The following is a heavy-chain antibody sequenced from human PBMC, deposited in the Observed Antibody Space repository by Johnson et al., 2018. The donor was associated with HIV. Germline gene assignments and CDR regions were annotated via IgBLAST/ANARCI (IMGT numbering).Heavy chain of an antibody. V-gene: IGHV3-66*01. CDR1: GFSFSDYY. CDR3: ARGTITLIRGVIGFDI. J-gene: IGHJ3*02. Sequence: VQLVESGGGVVQPGGSLRLSCAASGFSFSDYYMSWVRQAPAKGLEWVSVSSSGDGAFYGDSVKGRVIISRDNSKNTLDLQMTSLRAEDTAVYYCARGTITLIRGVIGFDIWGQGTMVTVSS. D-gene: IGHD3-10*01. CDR2: SSSGDGA.